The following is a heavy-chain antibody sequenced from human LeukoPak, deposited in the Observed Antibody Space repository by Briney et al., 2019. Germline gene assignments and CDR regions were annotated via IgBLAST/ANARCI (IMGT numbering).Heavy chain of an antibody. Sequence: GGSLRLSCAVSGFIFSTYEMNWVRQAPGKGLEWVSSISTSSSYIYYADSVKGRFTISRDNAKNSLYLQMNSLRAEDTAVYYCARQAYSNYGFDYWGQGTLVTVSS. CDR2: ISTSSSYI. J-gene: IGHJ4*02. D-gene: IGHD4-11*01. CDR3: ARQAYSNYGFDY. V-gene: IGHV3-21*01. CDR1: GFIFSTYE.